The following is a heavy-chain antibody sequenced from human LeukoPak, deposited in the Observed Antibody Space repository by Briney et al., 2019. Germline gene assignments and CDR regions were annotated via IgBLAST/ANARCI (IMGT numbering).Heavy chain of an antibody. CDR1: GRTVSSYA. Sequence: ASVKVSCKASGRTVSSYAISWVRQAPGQGLEWMGGIIPIFGTANYAQKFQGRVTITADESTSTAYMELSSLRSEDTAVYYCARASDGYSSGWESYYYMDVWGKGTTVTVSS. CDR2: IIPIFGTA. CDR3: ARASDGYSSGWESYYYMDV. V-gene: IGHV1-69*13. J-gene: IGHJ6*03. D-gene: IGHD6-19*01.